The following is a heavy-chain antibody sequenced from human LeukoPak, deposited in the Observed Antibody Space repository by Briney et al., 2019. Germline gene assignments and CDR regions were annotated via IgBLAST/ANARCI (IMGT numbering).Heavy chain of an antibody. D-gene: IGHD1-26*01. Sequence: GGSLRLSCAASGFTFSDYYTSWIRQAPGKGLEWVSYISSSGSTIYYADSVKGRFTISRDNAKNSLSLQMNSLRAEDTAVYYCARGTYSGTYYGWFYFDYWGPGTLVTVSS. CDR3: ARGTYSGTYYGWFYFDY. J-gene: IGHJ4*02. V-gene: IGHV3-11*01. CDR1: GFTFSDYY. CDR2: ISSSGSTI.